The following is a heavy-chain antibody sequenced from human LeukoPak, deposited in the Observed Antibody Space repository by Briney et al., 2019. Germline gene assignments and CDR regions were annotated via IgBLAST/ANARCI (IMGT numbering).Heavy chain of an antibody. D-gene: IGHD6-13*01. CDR2: IIPIFGTA. Sequence: GASVKVSCKASGGTFSSYAISWVRQAPGQGLEWMGGIIPIFGTANYAQKFQGRVTITTDESTSTAYMELSSLRSEDTAVYYCARALQQLVRRYYYYYMDVWGKGTTVAVSS. J-gene: IGHJ6*03. CDR1: GGTFSSYA. CDR3: ARALQQLVRRYYYYYMDV. V-gene: IGHV1-69*05.